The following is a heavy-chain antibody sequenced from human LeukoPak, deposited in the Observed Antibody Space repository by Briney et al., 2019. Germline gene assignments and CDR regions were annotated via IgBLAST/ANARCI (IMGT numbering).Heavy chain of an antibody. CDR2: INSDGSWT. Sequence: GGSLRLSCAASGNYWMHWVRQAPGKGLVWVSHINSDGSWTSYADSVKGRFTISKDNAKNSLYLQMNSLRAEDTAVYYCARGPLGYCTNGVCPTNWFDPWGQGTLVTVSS. CDR1: GNYW. V-gene: IGHV3-74*01. CDR3: ARGPLGYCTNGVCPTNWFDP. J-gene: IGHJ5*02. D-gene: IGHD2-8*01.